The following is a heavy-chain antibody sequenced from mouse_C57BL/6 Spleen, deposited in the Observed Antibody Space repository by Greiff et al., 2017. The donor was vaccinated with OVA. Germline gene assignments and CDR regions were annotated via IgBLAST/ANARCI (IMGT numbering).Heavy chain of an antibody. J-gene: IGHJ2*01. V-gene: IGHV1-64*01. D-gene: IGHD1-1*01. CDR2: IHPNSGST. Sequence: VQLQQPGAELVKPGASVKLSCKASGYTFTSYWMHWVKQRPGQGLEWIGMIHPNSGSTNYNEKFKSKATLTVDKSSSTAYMQLSSLTSEDSAVYYCARSSYYYGSSLFDYWGQGTTLTVSS. CDR1: GYTFTSYW. CDR3: ARSSYYYGSSLFDY.